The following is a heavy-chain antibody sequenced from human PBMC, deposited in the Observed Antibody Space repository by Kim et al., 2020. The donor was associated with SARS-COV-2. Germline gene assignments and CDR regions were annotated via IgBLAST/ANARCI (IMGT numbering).Heavy chain of an antibody. J-gene: IGHJ4*02. D-gene: IGHD1-26*01. Sequence: SETLSLTCAVYGGSFSGYYWSWIRQPPGKGLEWIGEINHSGSTNYNPSLKSRVTISVDTSKNQFSLKLSSVTAADTAVYYCARVRWGDSGSSSGIFDYWGQGTLVTVSS. CDR2: INHSGST. V-gene: IGHV4-34*01. CDR1: GGSFSGYY. CDR3: ARVRWGDSGSSSGIFDY.